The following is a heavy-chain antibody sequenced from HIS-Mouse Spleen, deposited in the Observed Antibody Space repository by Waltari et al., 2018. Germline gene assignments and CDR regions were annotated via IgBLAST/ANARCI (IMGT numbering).Heavy chain of an antibody. Sequence: QLQLQESGPGLVKPSETLSLTCTVSGRSFSSRSYYWGWIRQPPGKGLEWIGSIYYSGSTYYNPSLKSRVTISVDTSKNQFSLKLSSVTAADTAVYYCAREIPYSSSWYDWYFDLWGRGTLVTVSS. CDR3: AREIPYSSSWYDWYFDL. D-gene: IGHD6-13*01. V-gene: IGHV4-39*07. CDR1: GRSFSSRSYY. CDR2: IYYSGST. J-gene: IGHJ2*01.